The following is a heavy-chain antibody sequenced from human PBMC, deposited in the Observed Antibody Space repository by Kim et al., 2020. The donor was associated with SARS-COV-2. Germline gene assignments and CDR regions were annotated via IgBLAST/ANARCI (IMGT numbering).Heavy chain of an antibody. CDR1: GGTFSSYA. Sequence: SVKVSCKASGGTFSSYAISWVRQAPGQGLEWMGGIIPIFGTANYAQKFQGRVTITADESTSTAYMELSSLRSEDTAVYYCAKSITGKSNWFDPWGQGTLVTVSS. D-gene: IGHD1-20*01. CDR3: AKSITGKSNWFDP. CDR2: IIPIFGTA. V-gene: IGHV1-69*13. J-gene: IGHJ5*02.